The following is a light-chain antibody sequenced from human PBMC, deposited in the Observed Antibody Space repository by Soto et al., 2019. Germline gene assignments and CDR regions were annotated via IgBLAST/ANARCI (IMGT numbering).Light chain of an antibody. Sequence: QSVLTQPPSVSGAPGQWVTISCSGGSTNIGAGYDVHWYQQHPETAPKLLIYGDNIRPSGVPDRFSGSKSGTSASLAITGLQAEDEADYYCHSSDRGLSGSVFGGGTKLTVL. J-gene: IGLJ2*01. CDR2: GDN. CDR1: STNIGAGYD. CDR3: HSSDRGLSGSV. V-gene: IGLV1-40*01.